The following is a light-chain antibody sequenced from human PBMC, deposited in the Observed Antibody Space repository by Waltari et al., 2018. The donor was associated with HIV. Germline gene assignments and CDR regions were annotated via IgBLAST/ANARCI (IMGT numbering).Light chain of an antibody. Sequence: APGQRVTISCTGSSSDIGAPYDVHWYQQLPGTAPKLLIYNNNNRPSGVPDRFSGSKSGTSASLAITGLQPEDEAEYFCQSYDNSLKVIFGGGTRLTVL. J-gene: IGLJ2*01. CDR3: QSYDNSLKVI. V-gene: IGLV1-40*01. CDR1: SSDIGAPYD. CDR2: NNN.